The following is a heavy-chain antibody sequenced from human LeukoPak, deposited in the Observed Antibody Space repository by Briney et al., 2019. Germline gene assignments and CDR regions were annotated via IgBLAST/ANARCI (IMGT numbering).Heavy chain of an antibody. D-gene: IGHD5-24*01. CDR3: AGERNGYNPD. Sequence: SETLPLTCTVSGASISSYYWTWIRQPPGKGLEWIGYIYYSGVTKYNPSFKSRVTISVDTSKNQFSLKLNSVTAADTAVYYCAGERNGYNPDWGQGTLVTVSS. J-gene: IGHJ1*01. V-gene: IGHV4-59*01. CDR1: GASISSYY. CDR2: IYYSGVT.